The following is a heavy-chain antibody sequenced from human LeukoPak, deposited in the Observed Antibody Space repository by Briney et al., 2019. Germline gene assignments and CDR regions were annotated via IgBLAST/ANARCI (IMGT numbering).Heavy chain of an antibody. Sequence: QAGGSLRLSCAASGFTFSSYSMNWVRQAPGKGLEWVSFISSSSSTIYYADSVKGRFTISRDNAKNSLYLQMNSLRAEDTAVYYCARDRGGSYSAIDYSGQGTLVTVSS. CDR2: ISSSSSTI. J-gene: IGHJ4*02. CDR1: GFTFSSYS. V-gene: IGHV3-48*04. CDR3: ARDRGGSYSAIDY. D-gene: IGHD1-26*01.